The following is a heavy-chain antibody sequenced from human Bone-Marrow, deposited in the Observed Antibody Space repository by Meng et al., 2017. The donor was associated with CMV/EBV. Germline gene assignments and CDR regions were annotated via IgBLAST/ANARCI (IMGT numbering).Heavy chain of an antibody. D-gene: IGHD6-13*01. J-gene: IGHJ6*02. CDR2: ISSSSSYI. Sequence: ETLSLTCAASGFTFSSYSMNWVRQAPGKGLEWVSSISSSSSYIYCADSVKGRFTISRDNAKNSLYLQMNSLRAEDTAVYYCARATSSSSWYYYYYGMDVWGQGTTVTVSS. CDR1: GFTFSSYS. CDR3: ARATSSSSWYYYYYGMDV. V-gene: IGHV3-21*01.